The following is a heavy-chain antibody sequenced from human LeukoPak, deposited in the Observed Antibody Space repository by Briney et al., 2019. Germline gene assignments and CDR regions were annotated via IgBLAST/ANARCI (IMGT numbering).Heavy chain of an antibody. CDR2: FDPEDGET. V-gene: IGHV1-24*01. CDR1: GYTLTELS. Sequence: ASVKVSCKVSGYTLTELSMHWVRQAPGKGLEWMGGFDPEDGETIYAQKFQGRVTMTEDTSTDTAYMELSSLRSEDTAVYYCATNVYRYYDFWSGYFNYWGQGTLVTVSS. CDR3: ATNVYRYYDFWSGYFNY. J-gene: IGHJ4*02. D-gene: IGHD3-3*01.